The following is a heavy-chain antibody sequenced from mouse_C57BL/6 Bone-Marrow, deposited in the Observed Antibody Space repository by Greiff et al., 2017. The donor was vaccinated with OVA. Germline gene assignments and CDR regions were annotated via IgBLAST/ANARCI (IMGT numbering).Heavy chain of an antibody. CDR1: GYTFTSYW. Sequence: QVQLKQPGAELVKPGASVKLSCKASGYTFTSYWMHWVKQRPGRGLEWIGRIDPNSGGTTYNEKFKSKATLTVDKPSSTAYMQLSSLTSEDSAVYYCARRIYYYGSSYNYWGQGTTLTVSS. CDR2: IDPNSGGT. J-gene: IGHJ2*01. D-gene: IGHD1-1*01. CDR3: ARRIYYYGSSYNY. V-gene: IGHV1-72*01.